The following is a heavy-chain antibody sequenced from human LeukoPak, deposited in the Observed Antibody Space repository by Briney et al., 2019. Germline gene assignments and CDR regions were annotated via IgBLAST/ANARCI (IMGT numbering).Heavy chain of an antibody. Sequence: PSETLSLTCTVSGGSISSYYWSWIRQPPGKGLEWIGYIYYSGSTNYNPPLKSRVTISVDTSKNQFSLKLSSVTAADTAVYYCARGRLYYYGSGSYYWFDPWGQGTLVTVSS. J-gene: IGHJ5*02. CDR3: ARGRLYYYGSGSYYWFDP. V-gene: IGHV4-59*01. D-gene: IGHD3-10*01. CDR1: GGSISSYY. CDR2: IYYSGST.